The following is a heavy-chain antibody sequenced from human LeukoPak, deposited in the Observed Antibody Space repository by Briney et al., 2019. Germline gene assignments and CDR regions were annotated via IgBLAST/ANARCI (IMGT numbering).Heavy chain of an antibody. CDR3: ARDLIAVRPGWFDP. V-gene: IGHV1-18*01. Sequence: ASVKVSCKASGYTFTTYGIRWVRQAPGQRLEWMGWISAYNGNTNYAQQFQDRVTMSTHTSMSTAYMELRSLRSDDTAVYYCARDLIAVRPGWFDPWGQGSLVTVSS. D-gene: IGHD6-6*01. J-gene: IGHJ5*02. CDR2: ISAYNGNT. CDR1: GYTFTTYG.